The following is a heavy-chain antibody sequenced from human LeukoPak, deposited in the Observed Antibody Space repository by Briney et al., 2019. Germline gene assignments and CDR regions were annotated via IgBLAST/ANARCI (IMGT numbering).Heavy chain of an antibody. CDR2: MHHSGST. CDR3: ARDRSYFTFDY. CDR1: DFSINSGYH. J-gene: IGHJ4*02. V-gene: IGHV4-38-2*02. Sequence: SETLSLTCTVSDFSINSGYHWGWVRQPPGKGLGWIGSMHHSGSTYYNPSLKSRVTMSTDTSKSQFSLKLSSVTAADTAVYYCARDRSYFTFDYWGRGTLVTVSS. D-gene: IGHD3-10*01.